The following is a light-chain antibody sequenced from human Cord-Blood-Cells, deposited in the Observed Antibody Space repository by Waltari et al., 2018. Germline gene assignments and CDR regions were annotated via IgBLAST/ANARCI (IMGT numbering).Light chain of an antibody. CDR2: DAS. CDR3: QQRSNWRT. Sequence: ELVLTQSPATLSSSPGERATLSCRVSQSVSRYLAWYQQKPGQAPRLLIYDASNRATGIPARFSGSGAGTDFTLTISSLEPEDFAVYYCQQRSNWRTFGQGTKLEIK. CDR1: QSVSRY. J-gene: IGKJ2*02. V-gene: IGKV3-11*01.